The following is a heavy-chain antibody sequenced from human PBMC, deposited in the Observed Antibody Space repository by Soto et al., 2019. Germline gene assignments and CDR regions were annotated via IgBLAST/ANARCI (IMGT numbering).Heavy chain of an antibody. D-gene: IGHD3-3*01. Sequence: EVQLVESGGGLVQPGGSLRLSCAASGFTFSSYSMNWVRQAPGKGLEWVSYISSSSSTIYYADSVKGRFTISRDNAKNSLYLRMNSLRDEDTAVYYCARVGRIFGSDRDVWAQGTTVTVSS. V-gene: IGHV3-48*02. J-gene: IGHJ6*02. CDR3: ARVGRIFGSDRDV. CDR1: GFTFSSYS. CDR2: ISSSSSTI.